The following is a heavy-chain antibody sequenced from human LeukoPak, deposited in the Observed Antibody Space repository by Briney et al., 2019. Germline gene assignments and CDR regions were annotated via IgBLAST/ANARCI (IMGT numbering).Heavy chain of an antibody. V-gene: IGHV1-69*01. CDR3: ARDHSSGWYWSEPHYFDY. CDR2: IIPIFGTA. Sequence: ASVKVSCKASGGTFSSYAISWVRQAPGQGLEWMGGIIPIFGTANYAQKFQGRVTITADESTSTACMELSSLRSEDTAVYYCARDHSSGWYWSEPHYFDYWGQGTLVTVSS. J-gene: IGHJ4*02. CDR1: GGTFSSYA. D-gene: IGHD6-19*01.